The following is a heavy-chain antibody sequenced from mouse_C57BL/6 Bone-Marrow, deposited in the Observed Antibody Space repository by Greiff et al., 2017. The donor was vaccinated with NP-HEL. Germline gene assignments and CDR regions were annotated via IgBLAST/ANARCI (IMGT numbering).Heavy chain of an antibody. J-gene: IGHJ1*03. V-gene: IGHV1-18*01. CDR1: GYTFTDYN. CDR3: ARYDYDGLWYFDV. Sequence: EVQLQQSGPELVKPGASVKIPCKASGYTFTDYNMDWVKQSHGKSLEWIGDINPNNGGTIYNQKFKGKATLTVDKSSSTAYMELRSLASEDTAVYYCARYDYDGLWYFDVWGTGTTVTVS. D-gene: IGHD2-4*01. CDR2: INPNNGGT.